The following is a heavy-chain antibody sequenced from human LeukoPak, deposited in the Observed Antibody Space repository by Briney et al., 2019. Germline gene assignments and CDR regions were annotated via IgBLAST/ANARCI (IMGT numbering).Heavy chain of an antibody. CDR1: GFTFSDYY. CDR2: ISSSGSTI. V-gene: IGHV3-11*04. CDR3: ARGAGIVGATTVAFDI. D-gene: IGHD1-26*01. J-gene: IGHJ3*02. Sequence: GGSLRLSCAASGFTFSDYYMSWIRQAPGKGLEWVSYISSSGSTIYYADSVKGRFTISRDNAKNSLHLQMNSLRAEDTAVYYCARGAGIVGATTVAFDIWGQGTMVTVSS.